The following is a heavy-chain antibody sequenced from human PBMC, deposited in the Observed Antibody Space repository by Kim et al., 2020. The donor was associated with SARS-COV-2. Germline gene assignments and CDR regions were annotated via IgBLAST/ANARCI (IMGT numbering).Heavy chain of an antibody. CDR1: GFTFSSYA. D-gene: IGHD3-10*01. Sequence: GGSLRLSCAASGFTFSSYAMSWVRQAPGKGLEWVSVIYSGGSSTYYADSVKGRFTISRDNAKNTLYLQMNSLRAEDTAVYYCAKDAGHNYYGSGCYYDYWGQGTLVTVSS. CDR2: IYSGGSST. J-gene: IGHJ4*02. V-gene: IGHV3-23*03. CDR3: AKDAGHNYYGSGCYYDY.